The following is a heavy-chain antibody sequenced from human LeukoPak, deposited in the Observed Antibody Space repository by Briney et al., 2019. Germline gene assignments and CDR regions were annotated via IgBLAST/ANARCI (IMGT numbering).Heavy chain of an antibody. Sequence: GGSLRLSCAASGIAVSGNYMSWVRQTPGNGLEWVSFISINTNTFYADSVRGRFTISRDNAKKSLYLQMNSLRAEDTAVYYCVSLSRERWFDPWGQGTLVTVSS. CDR1: GIAVSGNY. CDR2: ISINTNT. CDR3: VSLSRERWFDP. D-gene: IGHD1-26*01. V-gene: IGHV3-69-1*01. J-gene: IGHJ5*02.